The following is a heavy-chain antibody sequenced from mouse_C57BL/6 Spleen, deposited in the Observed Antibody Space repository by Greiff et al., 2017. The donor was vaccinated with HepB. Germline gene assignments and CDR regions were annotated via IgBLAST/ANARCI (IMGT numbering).Heavy chain of an antibody. V-gene: IGHV1-72*01. Sequence: VQLQQSGAELVKPGASVKLSCKASGYTFTSYWMHWVKQRPGRGLEWIGRIDPNSGGTKYNEKFKSKATLTVDKPSSKAYMQLSSLTSEDSAVYYSATIYYSGSSYPLFDYWGQGTTLTVSS. J-gene: IGHJ2*01. CDR2: IDPNSGGT. D-gene: IGHD1-1*01. CDR1: GYTFTSYW. CDR3: ATIYYSGSSYPLFDY.